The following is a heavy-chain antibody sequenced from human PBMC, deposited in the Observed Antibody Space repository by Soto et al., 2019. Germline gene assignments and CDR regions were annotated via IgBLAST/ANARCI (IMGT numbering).Heavy chain of an antibody. V-gene: IGHV1-3*01. D-gene: IGHD3-16*01. Sequence: SAKVSCNAFGYSFTRVSMPWVRQTPGQRLEWMGWIKVGNGNTKYARKFQGRVTITRGTSASTAYMELSSLRSEDTAVYYFARGRNVYYFDYWGQGTLVTVYS. CDR2: IKVGNGNT. CDR3: ARGRNVYYFDY. J-gene: IGHJ4*02. CDR1: GYSFTRVS.